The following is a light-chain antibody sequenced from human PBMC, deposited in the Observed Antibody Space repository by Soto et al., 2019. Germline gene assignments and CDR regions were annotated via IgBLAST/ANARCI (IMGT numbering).Light chain of an antibody. J-gene: IGKJ3*01. CDR3: QNLDSYPL. V-gene: IGKV1-9*01. CDR1: QGISTF. CDR2: SAS. Sequence: DIQLTQSPSFLSASAGDRVTITCRASQGISTFLAWYQQKPGEAPKLLIYSASTLQSGVPSRFSGSGSGTDFTLTISSLQPEDLATYYCQNLDSYPLVGPGTKADSK.